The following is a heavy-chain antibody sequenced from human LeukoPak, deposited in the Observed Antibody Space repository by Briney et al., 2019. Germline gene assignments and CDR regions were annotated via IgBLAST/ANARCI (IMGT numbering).Heavy chain of an antibody. Sequence: GESLKISCKGSGYSFTSYWIGWVRQAPGKGLEWVSAISGSGGSTYYADSVKGRFTISRDNSKNTLYLQMNSLRAEDTAVYYCAKFDYGDYYWGQGTLVTVSS. D-gene: IGHD4-17*01. CDR3: AKFDYGDYY. V-gene: IGHV3-23*01. J-gene: IGHJ4*02. CDR2: ISGSGGST. CDR1: GYSFTSYW.